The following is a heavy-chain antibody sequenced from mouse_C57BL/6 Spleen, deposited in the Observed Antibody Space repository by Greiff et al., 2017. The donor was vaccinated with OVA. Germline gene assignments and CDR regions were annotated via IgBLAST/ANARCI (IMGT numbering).Heavy chain of an antibody. CDR2: IYPRSGNT. V-gene: IGHV1-81*01. J-gene: IGHJ4*01. D-gene: IGHD1-1*01. Sequence: QVQLKQSGAELARPGASVKLSCKASGYTFTSYGISWVKQRTGQGLEWIGEIYPRSGNTYYNEKFKGKATLTADKSSSTAYMELRSLTSEDSAVYFCARSDYGSSYGDAMDYWGQGTSVTVSS. CDR3: ARSDYGSSYGDAMDY. CDR1: GYTFTSYG.